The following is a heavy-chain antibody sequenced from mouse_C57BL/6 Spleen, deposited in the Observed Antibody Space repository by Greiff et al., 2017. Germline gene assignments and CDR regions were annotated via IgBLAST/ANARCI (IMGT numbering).Heavy chain of an antibody. CDR3: ARRVDSSGYVGAMDY. J-gene: IGHJ4*01. CDR1: GYTFTSYG. Sequence: VQLQQSGAELARPGASVKLSCKASGYTFTSYGISWVKQRTGQGLEWIGEIYPRSGNTYYNEKFKGKATLTADKSSSTAYMELRSLTSEDSAVYFCARRVDSSGYVGAMDYWGQGTSVTVSS. D-gene: IGHD3-2*02. CDR2: IYPRSGNT. V-gene: IGHV1-81*01.